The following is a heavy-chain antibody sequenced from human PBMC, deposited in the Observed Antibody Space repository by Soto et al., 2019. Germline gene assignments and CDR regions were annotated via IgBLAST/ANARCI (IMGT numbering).Heavy chain of an antibody. CDR1: GFTFSSYG. Sequence: GGSLRLSCAASGFTFSSYGMHWVRQAPGKGLEWVAVISYDGSNKYYADSVKGRFTISRDNSKNTLYLQMNSLRAEDTAVFYCAKDRGYSYGYFDFWGQGTLVTVSS. D-gene: IGHD5-18*01. CDR3: AKDRGYSYGYFDF. V-gene: IGHV3-30*18. J-gene: IGHJ4*02. CDR2: ISYDGSNK.